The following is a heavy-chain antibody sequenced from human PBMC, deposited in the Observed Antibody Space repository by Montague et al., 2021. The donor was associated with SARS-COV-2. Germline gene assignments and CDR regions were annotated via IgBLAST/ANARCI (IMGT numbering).Heavy chain of an antibody. D-gene: IGHD3-22*01. CDR3: ARGGGYYNYGLDV. CDR2: ISYSGST. V-gene: IGHV4-59*01. CDR1: GGSISNYY. J-gene: IGHJ6*02. Sequence: SETLSLTCTVSGGSISNYYWSWIRQPPGRGLEWIGYISYSGSTDYSPSLKSRVTISLDTSQNQFSLKVTSVTAADTAVYYCARGGGYYNYGLDVWGPGTTVTVSS.